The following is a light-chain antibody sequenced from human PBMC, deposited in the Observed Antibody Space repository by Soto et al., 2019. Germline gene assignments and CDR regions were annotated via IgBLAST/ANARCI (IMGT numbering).Light chain of an antibody. V-gene: IGKV1-9*01. J-gene: IGKJ4*01. CDR2: AAS. CDR1: QGISSY. Sequence: DIQLTQSPSFLSASVGDRVTITCRASQGISSYLAWYQQKPGKAPKLLIYAASTLQSGVPSRFSGSGSGTEFTLTISSLQPEDFATHYCQQLNSYPFTFGGGTKVEIK. CDR3: QQLNSYPFT.